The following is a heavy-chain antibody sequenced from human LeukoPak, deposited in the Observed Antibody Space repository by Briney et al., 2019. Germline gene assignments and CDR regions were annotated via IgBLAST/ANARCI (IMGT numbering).Heavy chain of an antibody. D-gene: IGHD6-19*01. J-gene: IGHJ6*03. CDR3: ANSRISRSGWYNSWYYYYMDV. Sequence: PGGSLRLSCAASGFTFSSYGMHWVRQAPGKGLERVAFIRYDGSNKYYADSVKGRFTISRDNSKNTLYLQMNSLRAEDTAVYYCANSRISRSGWYNSWYYYYMDVWGKGTTVTVSS. V-gene: IGHV3-30*02. CDR1: GFTFSSYG. CDR2: IRYDGSNK.